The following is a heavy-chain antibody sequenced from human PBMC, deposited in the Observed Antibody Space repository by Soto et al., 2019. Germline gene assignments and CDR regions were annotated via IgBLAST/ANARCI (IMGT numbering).Heavy chain of an antibody. CDR2: ISGSGGYT. V-gene: IGHV3-23*01. D-gene: IGHD2-21*02. J-gene: IGHJ4*02. CDR3: AKDRLSRSGFDY. Sequence: GGSLRLSCAASGFTFSTYAMSWVRQAPGKGLEWVSHISGSGGYTYYADSVKGRFTVSRDNSKNTLYVQMNGLRAEDTAVYYCAKDRLSRSGFDYWGQGTLVTVSS. CDR1: GFTFSTYA.